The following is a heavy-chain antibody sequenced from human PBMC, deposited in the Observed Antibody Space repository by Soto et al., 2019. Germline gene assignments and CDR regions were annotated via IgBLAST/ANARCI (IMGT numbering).Heavy chain of an antibody. V-gene: IGHV2-5*02. J-gene: IGHJ4*02. D-gene: IGHD2-15*01. Sequence: QITLKESGPTLVKPTQTLTLTCTFSGFSFNTTGVGVGWIRQPPGRPLEWLTIIYWDDDKRYSPSLKSRLTITTNTPQVQLVPTLTNLDPVDTGTYFCAHRAVLCSGGTCYSHPFDSWGQGTLVTVSS. CDR1: GFSFNTTGVG. CDR2: IYWDDDK. CDR3: AHRAVLCSGGTCYSHPFDS.